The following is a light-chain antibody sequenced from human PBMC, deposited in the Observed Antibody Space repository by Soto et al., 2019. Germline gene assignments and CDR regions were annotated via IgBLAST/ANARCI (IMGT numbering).Light chain of an antibody. Sequence: QSVLTQPPSASGTPGQRVTISCSGRSSNIGSNTVNWYQQFPGTAPKLLIYSNNQRPSGVPERFSGSKSGTSASLAISGLQSEDEADYYCATWDDSLNGWVFGGGTKVTVL. J-gene: IGLJ3*02. CDR3: ATWDDSLNGWV. V-gene: IGLV1-44*01. CDR1: SSNIGSNT. CDR2: SNN.